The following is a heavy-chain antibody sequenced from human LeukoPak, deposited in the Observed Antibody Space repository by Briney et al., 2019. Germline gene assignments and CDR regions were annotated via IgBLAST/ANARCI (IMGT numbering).Heavy chain of an antibody. CDR1: GGSFSGYY. V-gene: IGHV4-34*01. D-gene: IGHD3-10*01. CDR3: ARSTMVQVYYYYYYMDV. J-gene: IGHJ6*03. CDR2: INHSGST. Sequence: SETLSLTCAVYGGSFSGYYWSWIRQPPGKGLEWIGEINHSGSTNYNPSLKSRVPISVDTSKNQFSLKLSSVTAADTAVYYCARSTMVQVYYYYYYMDVWGKGTTVTVSS.